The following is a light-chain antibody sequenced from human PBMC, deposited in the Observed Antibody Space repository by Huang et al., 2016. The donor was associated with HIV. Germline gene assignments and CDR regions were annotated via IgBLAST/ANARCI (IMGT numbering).Light chain of an antibody. Sequence: EIVMTQSPATLSVSPGERATLSCRASQSVSSNLAWYQQKPGQAPRRLIYGASTRATGIPARCSGSVSGTEFTLTISSLQSEDFAVYYCQQYNNWPPLTFGGGTKVEIK. V-gene: IGKV3-15*01. J-gene: IGKJ4*01. CDR2: GAS. CDR1: QSVSSN. CDR3: QQYNNWPPLT.